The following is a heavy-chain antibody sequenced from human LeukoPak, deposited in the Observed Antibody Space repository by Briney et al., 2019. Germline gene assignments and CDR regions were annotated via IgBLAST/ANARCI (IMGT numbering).Heavy chain of an antibody. J-gene: IGHJ4*02. D-gene: IGHD1-1*01. CDR1: GFTFRNYW. V-gene: IGHV3-74*01. CDR3: VRLLDIDY. CDR2: ISRDGATT. Sequence: PGGSLRLSCAASGFTFRNYWMHWVRQAPGKGLVWVSRISRDGATTHYAGSVKGQFTISRDNAKNMVYLQMDSLSAEDTAVYYCVRLLDIDYWGQGTLVTVSS.